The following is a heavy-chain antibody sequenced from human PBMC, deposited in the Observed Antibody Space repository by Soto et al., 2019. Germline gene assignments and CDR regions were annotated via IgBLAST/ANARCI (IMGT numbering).Heavy chain of an antibody. CDR2: INSDGSST. V-gene: IGHV3-74*01. CDR3: ARDRSYSLDV. J-gene: IGHJ6*01. Sequence: GGSLRLSCAVSGSTFSNDWMHWVRQAPGKGLVWVSHINSDGSSTTYADFVKGRFTIARDNAKNTVYLQMNSLRAEDTAVYYCARDRSYSLDVWGQGTTVTVSS. CDR1: GSTFSNDW.